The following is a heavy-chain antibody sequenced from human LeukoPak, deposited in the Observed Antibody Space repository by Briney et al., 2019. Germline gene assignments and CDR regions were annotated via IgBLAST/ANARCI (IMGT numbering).Heavy chain of an antibody. CDR3: ARDRGLADSSGYYYIGAFDI. V-gene: IGHV4-30-2*01. CDR2: IYHSGST. Sequence: SQTLSLTCAVSGGSISSGGYSWSWIRQPPGKGLEWIGYIYHSGSTYYNPSLKSRVTISVDKSKNQFSLKLSSVTAADTAVYYCARDRGLADSSGYYYIGAFDIWGQGTMVTVSS. D-gene: IGHD3-22*01. CDR1: GGSISSGGYS. J-gene: IGHJ3*02.